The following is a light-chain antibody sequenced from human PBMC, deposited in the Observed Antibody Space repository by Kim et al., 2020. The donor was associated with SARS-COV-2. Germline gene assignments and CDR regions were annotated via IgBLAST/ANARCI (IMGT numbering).Light chain of an antibody. V-gene: IGKV3-20*01. Sequence: EIVLTQSPGTLSLSPGERATLSCRASQSVRNNYLAWYQQKPGQAPRLLIHGASSRATGIPDRFSGSGSGTDFTLTISRLEPEDFAMYYCQHYRSSPPMYTFGQGPNLEIK. CDR3: QHYRSSPPMYT. CDR2: GAS. CDR1: QSVRNNY. J-gene: IGKJ2*01.